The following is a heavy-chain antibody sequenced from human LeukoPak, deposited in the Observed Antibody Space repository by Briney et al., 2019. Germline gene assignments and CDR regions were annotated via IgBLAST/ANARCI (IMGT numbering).Heavy chain of an antibody. CDR2: TRSKAYGTT. Sequence: GGSLRLSCAASGFTFGDYGMSWFRQAPGKGLEWVGFTRSKAYGTTEYAASVKGKVTISRDDSKSIAYLQMNSLKTEDTAVYYCTRMGPYTGYDYIDYWGQGTLVIVSS. D-gene: IGHD5-12*01. J-gene: IGHJ4*02. CDR3: TRMGPYTGYDYIDY. CDR1: GFTFGDYG. V-gene: IGHV3-49*03.